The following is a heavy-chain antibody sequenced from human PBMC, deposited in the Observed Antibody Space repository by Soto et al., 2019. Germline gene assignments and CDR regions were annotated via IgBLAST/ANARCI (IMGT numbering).Heavy chain of an antibody. CDR3: VRDSTDNSGYNYVTEYFQH. D-gene: IGHD3-22*01. Sequence: QVQLVQSGAEVKKPGASVKVSCKASGYTFINYYMNWVRQAPGQRPEWMGIINPSGGSTSYAHEFQGRLTMTTDTSTSTVYMELSSLRSDDTAVYYCVRDSTDNSGYNYVTEYFQHWGQGTLVTVSS. V-gene: IGHV1-46*03. CDR1: GYTFINYY. J-gene: IGHJ1*01. CDR2: INPSGGST.